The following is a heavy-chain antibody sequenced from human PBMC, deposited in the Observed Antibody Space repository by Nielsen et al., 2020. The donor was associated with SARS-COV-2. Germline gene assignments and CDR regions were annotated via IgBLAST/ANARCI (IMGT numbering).Heavy chain of an antibody. CDR2: IIPILGIA. J-gene: IGHJ4*02. D-gene: IGHD2-21*02. CDR3: ARDLVVVTEWGYFDY. Sequence: LVKVSCKASGGTFSSYAISWVRQAPGQGLEWMGRIIPILGIANYAQKFQGRVTITADKSTSTAYMELSSLRSEDTAVYYCARDLVVVTEWGYFDYWGQGTLVTVSS. V-gene: IGHV1-69*04. CDR1: GGTFSSYA.